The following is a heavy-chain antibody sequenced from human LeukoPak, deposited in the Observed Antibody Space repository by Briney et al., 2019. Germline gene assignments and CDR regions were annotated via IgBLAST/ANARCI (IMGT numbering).Heavy chain of an antibody. CDR3: ARERYSSIHFDY. Sequence: GRSLRLSCAASGFTFSSYAMHWVRQAPGKGLEWVAVISYDGSNKYYADSVKGRFTISRDNSKNTLYLQMNSLRAEDTAVYYCARERYSSIHFDYWGQGTLVTVSS. CDR2: ISYDGSNK. D-gene: IGHD6-13*01. J-gene: IGHJ4*02. CDR1: GFTFSSYA. V-gene: IGHV3-30*04.